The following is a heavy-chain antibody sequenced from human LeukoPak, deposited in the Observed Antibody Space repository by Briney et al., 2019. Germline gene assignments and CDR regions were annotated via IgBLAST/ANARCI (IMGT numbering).Heavy chain of an antibody. J-gene: IGHJ3*02. D-gene: IGHD1-26*01. Sequence: GASLRISGKGSGYSFTSYWIYWVRKLSGKGLEWMGTIDPSVSYTKNSPSFQGTVTISADKSISTAYLQWSSLKASDTAMYYCARGIGSDSFDIWGQGTMVTVSS. CDR1: GYSFTSYW. CDR3: ARGIGSDSFDI. V-gene: IGHV5-10-1*01. CDR2: IDPSVSYT.